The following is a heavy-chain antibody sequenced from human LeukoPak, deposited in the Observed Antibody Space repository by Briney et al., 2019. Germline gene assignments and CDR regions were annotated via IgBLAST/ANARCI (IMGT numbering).Heavy chain of an antibody. CDR1: GYTFTGYY. D-gene: IGHD5-24*01. CDR3: ARDPGDGYNFD. Sequence: ASVKVSCKASGYTFTGYYMHWVRQAPGQGLEWMGWISAYNGNTNYAQKLQGRVTMTTDTSTSTAYMELRSLRSDDTAVYYCARDPGDGYNFDWGQGTLVTVSS. J-gene: IGHJ4*02. CDR2: ISAYNGNT. V-gene: IGHV1-18*04.